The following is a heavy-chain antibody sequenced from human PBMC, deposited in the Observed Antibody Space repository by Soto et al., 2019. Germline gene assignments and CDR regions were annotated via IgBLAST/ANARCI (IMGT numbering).Heavy chain of an antibody. CDR1: GGTFSSYA. D-gene: IGHD2-2*01. CDR2: IIPIFGTA. V-gene: IGHV1-69*13. J-gene: IGHJ4*02. CDR3: ARSWGRVNQPIPY. Sequence: SVKVSCKASGGTFSSYAISWVRQAPGQGLEWMGGIIPIFGTANYAQKFQGRVTITADESTSTAYTELSSLRSEDTAVYYCARSWGRVNQPIPYWGQGTLVTVSS.